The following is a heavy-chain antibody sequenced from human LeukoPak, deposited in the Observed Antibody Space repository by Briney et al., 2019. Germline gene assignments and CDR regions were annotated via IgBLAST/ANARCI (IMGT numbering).Heavy chain of an antibody. D-gene: IGHD1-26*01. J-gene: IGHJ4*02. V-gene: IGHV4-59*01. CDR1: NASLGGYY. Sequence: SQTRSLTCTVSNASLGGYYCSWVRQPPRKGLGWIGSIHFSGSTNYNPSLRSRVTISVDTSKNQLSLKLSSVTAADTAVYYCARDLGGIYFDYWGQGTLVTVSS. CDR2: IHFSGST. CDR3: ARDLGGIYFDY.